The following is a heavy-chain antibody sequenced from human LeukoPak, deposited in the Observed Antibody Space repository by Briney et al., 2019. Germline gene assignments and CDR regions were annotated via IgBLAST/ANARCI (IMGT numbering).Heavy chain of an antibody. CDR1: GFTFSTYG. CDR3: ARASGPFDY. V-gene: IGHV3-33*01. CDR2: IWHDGSNK. Sequence: GGSLRLSCAASGFTFSTYGIHWVRQAPGKGLEWVAVIWHDGSNKFYADSVKGRFTISRDNSKNTLYLQMNSLRAEDTAVYYCARASGPFDYWGQGTLVTVAS. J-gene: IGHJ4*02.